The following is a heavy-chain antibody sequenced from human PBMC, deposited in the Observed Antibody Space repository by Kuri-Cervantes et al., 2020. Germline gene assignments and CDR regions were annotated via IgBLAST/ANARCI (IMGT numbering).Heavy chain of an antibody. CDR2: IIPIFGTA. CDR1: GGTFSSYA. V-gene: IGHV1-69*13. D-gene: IGHD3-22*01. Sequence: SVKVSCKASGGTFSSYAISWVRQAPGQGLEWMGGIIPIFGTASYAQKFQGRVTITADESTSTAYMELSSLRSEDTAVYYCAIYSGYYYGPSPFDYWGQGTLVTVSS. J-gene: IGHJ4*02. CDR3: AIYSGYYYGPSPFDY.